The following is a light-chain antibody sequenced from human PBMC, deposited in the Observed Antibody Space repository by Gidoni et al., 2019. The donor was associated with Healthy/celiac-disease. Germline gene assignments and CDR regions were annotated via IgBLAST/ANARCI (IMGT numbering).Light chain of an antibody. Sequence: DIVMTQSPDSLAVFLGERATINCKSSQSVSYSSNNKNYLAWYQQKPGQPPNLIIYWASTRESAVPDRFSGSGSGTAFSLTISSLQAEDVAFYYCQQYYPTPLTFGQGTKVEIK. CDR3: QQYYPTPLT. CDR2: WAS. CDR1: QSVSYSSNNKNY. J-gene: IGKJ1*01. V-gene: IGKV4-1*01.